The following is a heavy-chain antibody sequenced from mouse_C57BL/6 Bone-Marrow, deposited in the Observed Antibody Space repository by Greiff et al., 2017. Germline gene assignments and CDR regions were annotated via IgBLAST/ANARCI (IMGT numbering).Heavy chain of an antibody. Sequence: VQLQQPGTELVKPGASVKLSCKASGYTFTSYWMHWVKQRTEQGLEWIGRIDPEDGETKYAPKFQGKATLPADTSSNTAYLQLSSLSSVDTAVYYCASPLYDGYSSYAMDYWGQGTSVTVSS. V-gene: IGHV14-2*01. CDR2: IDPEDGET. J-gene: IGHJ4*01. CDR3: ASPLYDGYSSYAMDY. D-gene: IGHD2-3*01. CDR1: GYTFTSYW.